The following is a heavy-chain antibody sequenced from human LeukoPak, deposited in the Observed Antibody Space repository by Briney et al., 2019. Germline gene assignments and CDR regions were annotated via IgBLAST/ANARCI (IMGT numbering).Heavy chain of an antibody. D-gene: IGHD1-1*01. Sequence: GGSLRLSCVASGFTFSSFAMHWVRQAPGKGLEWVAVIWYDGSNKYYADSVKGRFTISRDNSKNTLYLQMNSLRAEDTAVYYCARDGTTGTPDFDYWGQGTLVTVSS. J-gene: IGHJ4*02. V-gene: IGHV3-33*01. CDR2: IWYDGSNK. CDR3: ARDGTTGTPDFDY. CDR1: GFTFSSFA.